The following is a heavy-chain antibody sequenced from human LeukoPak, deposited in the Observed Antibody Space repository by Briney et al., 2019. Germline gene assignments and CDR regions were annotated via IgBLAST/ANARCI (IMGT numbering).Heavy chain of an antibody. CDR2: VKNRINSYTT. CDR3: ARLSRPRGSAWYYFDY. J-gene: IGHJ4*02. CDR1: GFTFSDHY. V-gene: IGHV3-72*01. D-gene: IGHD6-19*01. Sequence: GGSLRLSCAGSGFTFSDHYMDWVRQAPGKGLEWVGRVKNRINSYTTISAASVEGRFTISRDDSKNSLYLQMNSLKTEDTAVYYCARLSRPRGSAWYYFDYWGQGTLVTVSS.